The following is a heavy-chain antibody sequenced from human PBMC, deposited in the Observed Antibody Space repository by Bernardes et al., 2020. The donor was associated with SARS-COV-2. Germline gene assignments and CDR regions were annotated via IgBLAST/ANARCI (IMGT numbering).Heavy chain of an antibody. V-gene: IGHV4-34*01. CDR3: ARGNVVVPAGSTYYYYMDV. CDR1: GGSFSGYY. Sequence: SETLSLTCAVYGGSFSGYYWSWIRQPPGKGLEWIGEINHSGSTNYNPSLKSRVTISVDTSKNQFSLKLSSVTAADTAVYYCARGNVVVPAGSTYYYYMDVWGKGTTVTVSS. J-gene: IGHJ6*03. CDR2: INHSGST. D-gene: IGHD2-2*01.